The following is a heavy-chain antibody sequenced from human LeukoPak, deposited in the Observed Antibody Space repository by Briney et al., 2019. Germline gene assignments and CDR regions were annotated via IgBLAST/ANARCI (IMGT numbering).Heavy chain of an antibody. J-gene: IGHJ4*02. D-gene: IGHD1-26*01. CDR1: GFTFSSFA. CDR2: ISYDGSNK. CDR3: AKDIFSWELPYYFDY. Sequence: PGRSLRLSCAASGFTFSSFAMHWVRQAPGKGLEWVAVISYDGSNKYYTDSVKGRFTISRDNSKNTLYLQMNSLRPEDTALYYYAKDIFSWELPYYFDYWGQGTLVTVSS. V-gene: IGHV3-30-3*01.